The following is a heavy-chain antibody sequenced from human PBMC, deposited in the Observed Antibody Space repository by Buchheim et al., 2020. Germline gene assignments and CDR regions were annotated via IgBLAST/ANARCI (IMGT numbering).Heavy chain of an antibody. J-gene: IGHJ4*02. D-gene: IGHD4-17*01. V-gene: IGHV4-4*02. CDR3: AREVYGDYYYFDY. CDR1: GASISSRNW. CDR2: ISTSGSI. Sequence: QVQLQESGPGLVKPSGTLSLTCSVSGASISSRNWWTWVRQSPGKGLEWIGRISTSGSINYNPSLKSRVTMSVDTSKHQFSLRLTSVTAADTAVYYCAREVYGDYYYFDYWGQGTL.